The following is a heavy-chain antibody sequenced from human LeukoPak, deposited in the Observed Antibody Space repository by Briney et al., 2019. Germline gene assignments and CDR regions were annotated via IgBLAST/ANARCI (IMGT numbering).Heavy chain of an antibody. CDR3: ARYMVGTTTAFDV. CDR1: AYTFTVYH. CDR2: INPNTGGT. D-gene: IGHD1-26*01. J-gene: IGHJ3*01. Sequence: ASVKVSCKASAYTFTVYHIHWVRQAPGQGLEWMGWINPNTGGTNYAQKFQGRVTMTRDTSISTAYMELSRLTSDDSAVYHCARYMVGTTTAFDVWGQGTVVTVSS. V-gene: IGHV1-2*02.